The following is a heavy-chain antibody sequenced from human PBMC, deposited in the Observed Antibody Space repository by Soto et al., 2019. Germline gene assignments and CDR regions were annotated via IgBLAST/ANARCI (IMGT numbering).Heavy chain of an antibody. Sequence: PGESLKISCKGSGYSFTSYWIGWVRQMPGKGLEWMGIIYPGDSDTRYSPSFQGQVTISADKSISTAYLQWSSLKASDTAMYYCERRISAYYDFWSGLNWFDPWGQGTLVTVSS. V-gene: IGHV5-51*01. D-gene: IGHD3-3*01. CDR3: ERRISAYYDFWSGLNWFDP. J-gene: IGHJ5*02. CDR2: IYPGDSDT. CDR1: GYSFTSYW.